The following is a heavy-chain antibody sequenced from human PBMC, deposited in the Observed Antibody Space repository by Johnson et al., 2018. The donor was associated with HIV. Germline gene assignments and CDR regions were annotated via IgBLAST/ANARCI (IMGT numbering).Heavy chain of an antibody. J-gene: IGHJ3*01. CDR3: AKDDNLGVWYSDAFDV. CDR1: GFIFSSYG. Sequence: QVQLVESGGGVVQPGGSLRLSCAASGFIFSSYGMHWVRQPPGKGLEWVAFIAHDESITHYADSVKGRFTMSRDNSKNTLYLHMKSLRPEDTSIYYCAKDDNLGVWYSDAFDVWGQGTVVTVSS. D-gene: IGHD6-19*01. V-gene: IGHV3-30*02. CDR2: IAHDESIT.